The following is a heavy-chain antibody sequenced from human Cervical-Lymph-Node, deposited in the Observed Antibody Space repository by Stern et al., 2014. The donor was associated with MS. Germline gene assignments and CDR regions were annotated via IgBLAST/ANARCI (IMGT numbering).Heavy chain of an antibody. Sequence: VQLVQSGADVKKPGSSVRVSCKTSGDISWLRQAPGQGLEYMGGIICPVGPTHYPQRFQGRLTIPADEATNTPYMELSSLRSDDTAVYYCARGAGDNWFDPWGQGTLVSVSS. CDR3: ARGAGDNWFDP. D-gene: IGHD3-10*01. V-gene: IGHV1-69*01. CDR2: IICPVGPT. J-gene: IGHJ5*02. CDR1: GD.